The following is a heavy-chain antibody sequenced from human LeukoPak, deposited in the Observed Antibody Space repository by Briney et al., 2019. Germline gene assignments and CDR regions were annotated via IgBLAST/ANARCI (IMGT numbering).Heavy chain of an antibody. CDR2: IYHSGNT. J-gene: IGHJ4*02. V-gene: IGHV4-38-2*01. D-gene: IGHD6-6*01. CDR1: GYSISSGYY. CDR3: ARLPPYSSSAYYFDH. Sequence: SETLSLTCAVSGYSISSGYYWGWIRQPPGKGLEWIGNIYHSGNTYYNPSLKSRVTISVDTSKNQFSLKLRSVTAADTAVYYCARLPPYSSSAYYFDHWGQGTLVTVSS.